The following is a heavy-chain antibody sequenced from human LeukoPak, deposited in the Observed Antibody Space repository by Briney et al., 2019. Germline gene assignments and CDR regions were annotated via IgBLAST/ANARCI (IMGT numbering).Heavy chain of an antibody. CDR1: GFTFSSYS. J-gene: IGHJ6*02. Sequence: GGSLRLSCAASGFTFSSYSMNWVRQAPGKGLEWVSSISSSSSYIYYADSVKVRFTISRDNAKNSLYLQMNSLRAEDTAVYYCAAHRYSSSPFYGMDVWGQGTTVTVSS. V-gene: IGHV3-21*01. CDR2: ISSSSSYI. CDR3: AAHRYSSSPFYGMDV. D-gene: IGHD6-13*01.